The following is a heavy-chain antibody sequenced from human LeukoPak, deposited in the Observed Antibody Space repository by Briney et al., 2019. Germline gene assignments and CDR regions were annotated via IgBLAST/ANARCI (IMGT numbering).Heavy chain of an antibody. J-gene: IGHJ4*02. V-gene: IGHV4-61*02. CDR2: IYTTGST. CDR3: ASGYYYHQDY. CDR1: GGSIRSGSYY. D-gene: IGHD3-22*01. Sequence: SQTLSLTCTVSGGSIRSGSYYWSWIRQPAGKGLEWIGRIYTTGSTNYNPSLKSRVTISVDTSKNQFSLQLSSVTAADTAVYYCASGYYYHQDYWGQGTLVTVSS.